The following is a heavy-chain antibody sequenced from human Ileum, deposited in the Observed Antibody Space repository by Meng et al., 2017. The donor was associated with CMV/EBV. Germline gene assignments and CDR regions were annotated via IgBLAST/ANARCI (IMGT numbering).Heavy chain of an antibody. Sequence: SGPTLVKPTQTLTLTCTFSGFSLSTSGMRLGWIRQPPGKALEWLARIDWEDGKFYSTSLKTRLTISKDTSKNQVVLIMTNMDPEDTATYYCARDFGYWGQGTLVTVSS. V-gene: IGHV2-70D*14. CDR1: GFSLSTSGMR. CDR3: ARDFGY. J-gene: IGHJ4*02. CDR2: IDWEDGK.